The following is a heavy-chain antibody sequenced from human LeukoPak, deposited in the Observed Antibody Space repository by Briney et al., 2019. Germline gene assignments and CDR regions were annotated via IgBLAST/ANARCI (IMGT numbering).Heavy chain of an antibody. CDR3: VKGLFQIDY. V-gene: IGHV3-23*01. CDR1: GFTFASYA. CDR2: IIGPADRIKT. J-gene: IGHJ4*02. D-gene: IGHD2-21*01. Sequence: GESLRLSCAASGFTFASYAMNWVRQAPGKGLGWVSTIIGPADRIKTEYADSVKGRFTISRDNSRDTLYLQMSSLRPEDTALYYCVKGLFQIDYWGLGILVTVSS.